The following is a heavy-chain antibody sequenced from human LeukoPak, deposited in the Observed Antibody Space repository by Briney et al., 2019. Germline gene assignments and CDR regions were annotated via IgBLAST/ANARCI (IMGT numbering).Heavy chain of an antibody. CDR1: GFSVSTSG. Sequence: PGGSLRLSCTVPGFSVSTSGMSWVRQAQGKGLQTISAIFGDGETTYYADSVKGRFTISRDNPKNTLYLQMNSLRVEDTALYYCAQGFGSGWYPHWGQGSLVSVSS. D-gene: IGHD6-19*01. CDR2: IFGDGETT. CDR3: AQGFGSGWYPH. V-gene: IGHV3-23*01. J-gene: IGHJ4*02.